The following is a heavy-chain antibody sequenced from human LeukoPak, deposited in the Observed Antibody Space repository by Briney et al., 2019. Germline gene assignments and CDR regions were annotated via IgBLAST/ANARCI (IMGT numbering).Heavy chain of an antibody. CDR1: GFSFSNYG. CDR2: IRYDGSQK. CDR3: ARDLLSLPHKYFDC. J-gene: IGHJ4*02. D-gene: IGHD3-16*01. V-gene: IGHV3-30*02. Sequence: GGFLRLSCAASGFSFSNYGMHWVRQAPGKGLEWVAYIRYDGSQKYYGDSVKGRFTISRDNSKNTVYLQMNSLRDEDTAVYYCARDLLSLPHKYFDCWGQGTLVTVSS.